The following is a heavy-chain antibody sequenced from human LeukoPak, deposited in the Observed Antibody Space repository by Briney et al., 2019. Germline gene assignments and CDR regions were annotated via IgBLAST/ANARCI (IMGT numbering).Heavy chain of an antibody. CDR1: GFTFSSYW. CDR3: ARPDYDFWSGYPNTSPGGYYYYGMDV. D-gene: IGHD3-3*01. V-gene: IGHV3-7*03. J-gene: IGHJ6*02. CDR2: IKQDGSEK. Sequence: GGSLRLSCAASGFTFSSYWMSWVRQAPGKGLEWVANIKQDGSEKYYVDSVKGRFTISRDNAKNSLYLQMNSLRAEVTAVYYCARPDYDFWSGYPNTSPGGYYYYGMDVWGQGTTVTVSS.